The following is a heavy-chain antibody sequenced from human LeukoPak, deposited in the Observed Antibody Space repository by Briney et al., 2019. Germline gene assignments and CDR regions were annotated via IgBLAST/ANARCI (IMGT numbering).Heavy chain of an antibody. D-gene: IGHD1-20*01. J-gene: IGHJ6*03. Sequence: GGSLRLSCVVSGFAFSSYAMHWVRQAPGKGLEWVAVISFDGSNKYYADSVKGRFTISRDNSQNTLYLQMSSLRAEDTVVYFCARGPYNSQHFYYYYYMDVWGRGTTVTVSS. CDR2: ISFDGSNK. CDR3: ARGPYNSQHFYYYYYMDV. CDR1: GFAFSSYA. V-gene: IGHV3-30*15.